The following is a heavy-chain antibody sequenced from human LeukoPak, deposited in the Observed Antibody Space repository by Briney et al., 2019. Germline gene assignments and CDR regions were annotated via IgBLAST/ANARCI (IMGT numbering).Heavy chain of an antibody. J-gene: IGHJ3*02. D-gene: IGHD3-22*01. CDR1: GFTFSSYA. V-gene: IGHV3-64*01. CDR2: ISSNGGST. Sequence: GGSLRLSCAASGFTFSSYAMYWVRQAPGKGLEYVSVISSNGGSTYYANSVKGRFTISRDNSKNTLYLQMNSLRAEDTAVYYCANVYDSSGYSAFDIWGQGTMVTVSS. CDR3: ANVYDSSGYSAFDI.